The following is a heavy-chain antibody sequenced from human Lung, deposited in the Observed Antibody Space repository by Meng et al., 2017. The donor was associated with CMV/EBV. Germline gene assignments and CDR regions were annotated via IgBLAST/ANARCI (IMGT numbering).Heavy chain of an antibody. Sequence: SCAASGFTFSSYEMNWVRQAPGKGLEWVSYISSSGSTIYYADSVKGRFTISRDNAKNSLYLQMNSLIAEDTAVYYCASYYYDSSGYRDYWCQGTLVTVSS. J-gene: IGHJ4*02. CDR1: GFTFSSYE. CDR3: ASYYYDSSGYRDY. D-gene: IGHD3-22*01. V-gene: IGHV3-48*03. CDR2: ISSSGSTI.